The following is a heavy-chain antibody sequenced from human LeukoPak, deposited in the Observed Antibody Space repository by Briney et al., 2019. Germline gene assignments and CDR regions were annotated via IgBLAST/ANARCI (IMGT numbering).Heavy chain of an antibody. CDR3: AKVSLVVAATPAWFDP. V-gene: IGHV3-23*01. Sequence: PGGSLRLSCAASGFTFSSYAMSWVRQAPGKGLEWVSAISGSGGGTYYADSVKGRFTISRDNSKNTLYLQMNSLRAEATAVYYCAKVSLVVAATPAWFDPWGQGTLVTVSS. D-gene: IGHD2-15*01. CDR2: ISGSGGGT. J-gene: IGHJ5*02. CDR1: GFTFSSYA.